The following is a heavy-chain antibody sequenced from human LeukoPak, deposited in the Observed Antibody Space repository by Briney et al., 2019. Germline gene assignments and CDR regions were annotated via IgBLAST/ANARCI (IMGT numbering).Heavy chain of an antibody. Sequence: GGSLRLSCAASGFTFSSYAMSWVRQAPGKGLEWVSAISGSGGSTYYADSVKGLFTISRDNSKNTLYLQMNSLRAEDTAVYYCAKEVGYSSGWYLDYWGQGTLVTVSS. CDR1: GFTFSSYA. CDR2: ISGSGGST. J-gene: IGHJ4*02. CDR3: AKEVGYSSGWYLDY. D-gene: IGHD6-19*01. V-gene: IGHV3-23*01.